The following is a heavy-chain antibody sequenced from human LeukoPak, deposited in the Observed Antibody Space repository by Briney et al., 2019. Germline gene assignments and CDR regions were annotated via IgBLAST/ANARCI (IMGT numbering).Heavy chain of an antibody. CDR1: GYTFTSYY. Sequence: ASVKVSCKASGYTFTSYYMHWVRQAPGQGLEWMGIINPSGGSTSYAQKFQGRVTMTRDTSTSTVYMELSSLRSEDTAVYYCARGFYDFWSGYWNVFDYWGQGTLVTVSS. J-gene: IGHJ4*02. CDR3: ARGFYDFWSGYWNVFDY. CDR2: INPSGGST. V-gene: IGHV1-46*01. D-gene: IGHD3-3*01.